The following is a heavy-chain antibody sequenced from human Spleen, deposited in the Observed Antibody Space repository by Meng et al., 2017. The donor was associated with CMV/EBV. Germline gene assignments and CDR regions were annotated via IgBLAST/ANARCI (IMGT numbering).Heavy chain of an antibody. D-gene: IGHD6-13*01. V-gene: IGHV1-2*02. CDR3: ARDNAGNSFEY. J-gene: IGHJ4*02. CDR1: GYSFTGYY. CDR2: INPNSDAT. Sequence: QGQRVQSGAEVKKPGTSMKVSCKASGYSFTGYYIHWVRQAPGQGLEWMGWINPNSDATRYPQKFQGRVTMTRDTSITTAYMELSRLTSDDTAVYYCARDNAGNSFEYWGQGTLVTVSS.